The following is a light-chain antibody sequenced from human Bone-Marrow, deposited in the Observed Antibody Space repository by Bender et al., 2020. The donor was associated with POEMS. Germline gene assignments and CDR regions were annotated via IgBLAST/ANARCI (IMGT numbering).Light chain of an antibody. CDR3: YSTDSSGNYAV. J-gene: IGLJ7*01. CDR2: EDN. V-gene: IGLV3-10*01. Sequence: SYELTQPPSVSVSSGQTARISCSGDALPKKHASWYQQRSGQAPVLVIYEDNERPSGMSERFSASSSGTMATLTISGAQVDDEADYYCYSTDSSGNYAVFGGGTRLTVL. CDR1: ALPKKH.